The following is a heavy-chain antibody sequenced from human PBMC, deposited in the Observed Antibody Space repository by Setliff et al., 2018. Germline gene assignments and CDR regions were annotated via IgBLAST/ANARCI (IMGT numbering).Heavy chain of an antibody. V-gene: IGHV1-8*02. J-gene: IGHJ4*02. CDR1: GYTFTSYD. CDR3: ARDSAYVPFDY. CDR2: MNPNSGNT. Sequence: GASVKVSCKASGYTFTSYDINWVRQATGQGLEWMGWMNPNSGNTGYARKFQGRVTMTRNTSISTAYMELSSLRSEDTAVYYCARDSAYVPFDYWGQGTLVTVSS. D-gene: IGHD2-15*01.